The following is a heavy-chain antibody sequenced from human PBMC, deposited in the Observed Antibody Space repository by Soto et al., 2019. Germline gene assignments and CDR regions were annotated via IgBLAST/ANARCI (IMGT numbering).Heavy chain of an antibody. D-gene: IGHD3-3*01. J-gene: IGHJ5*02. V-gene: IGHV3-49*04. CDR3: TRSVFGVVITQDNWFDP. CDR1: GFTFGDYA. Sequence: LRLSCTASGFTFGDYAMSWVRQAPGKGLERVGFIRSKAYGGTTEYAASVKGRFTISRDDSKSIAYLQMNSLKTEDTAVYYCTRSVFGVVITQDNWFDPWGQGTLVTVSS. CDR2: IRSKAYGGTT.